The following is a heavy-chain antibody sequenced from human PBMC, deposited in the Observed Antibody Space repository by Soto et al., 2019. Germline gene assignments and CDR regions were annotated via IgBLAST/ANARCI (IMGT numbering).Heavy chain of an antibody. Sequence: EVQLLESGGGLVQPGGSLRLSCAASGFTFSSYAMSWVRQAPGKGLEWVSAISGSGGSTYYADYVKGRFTSSRDNYKNTLYLQMNSLRAGDPAVYYCAIFRDYYGSGSPDYLGQGTLVTVSS. D-gene: IGHD3-10*01. CDR3: AIFRDYYGSGSPDY. V-gene: IGHV3-23*01. CDR1: GFTFSSYA. CDR2: ISGSGGST. J-gene: IGHJ4*02.